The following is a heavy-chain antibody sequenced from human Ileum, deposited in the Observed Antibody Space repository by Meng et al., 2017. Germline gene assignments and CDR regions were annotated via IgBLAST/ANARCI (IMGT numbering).Heavy chain of an antibody. J-gene: IGHJ4*02. CDR1: GGSISRAGYQ. V-gene: IGHV4-61*08. CDR2: AST. CDR3: ARDHMGSLDY. D-gene: IGHD1-26*01. Sequence: QGQRQGSGPGLVRPSATLSLICTVSGGSISRAGYQWGWIRQPPGKGLEWIGYASTNYNPSLKSRVTISLDTSRNQFSLSLSSVTAADTAVYYCARDHMGSLDYWGQGILVTVSS.